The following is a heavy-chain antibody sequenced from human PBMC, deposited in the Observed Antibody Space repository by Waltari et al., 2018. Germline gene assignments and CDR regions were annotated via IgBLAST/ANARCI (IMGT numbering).Heavy chain of an antibody. CDR3: AGGSSMQQLIRY. J-gene: IGHJ4*02. V-gene: IGHV4-4*02. D-gene: IGHD6-13*01. CDR1: DASISSANW. Sequence: QVQLQESGPGLVKPSGTLSLTCHVADASISSANWWSWIRQTPWKGLEWIGEIFPSGSTNYHPSLEGRVTISQDNSKNQFSLKLTSMTAADTAVYFCAGGSSMQQLIRYWGQGTLVTVSS. CDR2: IFPSGST.